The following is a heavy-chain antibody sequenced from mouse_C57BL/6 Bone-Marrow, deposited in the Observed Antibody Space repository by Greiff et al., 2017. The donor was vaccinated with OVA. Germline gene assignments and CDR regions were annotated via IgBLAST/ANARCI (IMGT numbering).Heavy chain of an antibody. CDR3: DCKGGLMVTRGSDRYFDD. V-gene: IGHV1-64*01. J-gene: IGHJ1*03. CDR2: IHPNSGST. Sequence: QVQLQQPGAELVKPGASVKLSCKASGYTFTSYWMHWVKQRPGQGLEWIGMIHPNSGSTNYNEKFKSKATLTVDKSSSTAYMQLSSLTSEDSAVFYCDCKGGLMVTRGSDRYFDDWGKGTTVTVSS. D-gene: IGHD2-13*01. CDR1: GYTFTSYW.